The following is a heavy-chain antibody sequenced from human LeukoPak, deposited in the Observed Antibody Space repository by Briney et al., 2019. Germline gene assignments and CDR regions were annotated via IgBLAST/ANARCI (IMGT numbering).Heavy chain of an antibody. V-gene: IGHV4-34*01. CDR2: VNHSGST. CDR1: GGSLSGYY. CDR3: ARVITFGGAANFDY. D-gene: IGHD3-16*01. Sequence: PSETLSLTCAVYGGSLSGYYWSWIRQPPGKGLEWIGEVNHSGSTNYNPSLKSRVTMSIDTSKDQFSLKLSSVTAADTAVYYCARVITFGGAANFDYWGQGTLVTVSS. J-gene: IGHJ4*02.